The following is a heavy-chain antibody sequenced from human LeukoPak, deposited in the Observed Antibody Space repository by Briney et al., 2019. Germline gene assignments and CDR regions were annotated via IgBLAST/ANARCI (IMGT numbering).Heavy chain of an antibody. J-gene: IGHJ5*02. D-gene: IGHD6-19*01. CDR2: INPNSGGT. V-gene: IGHV1-2*02. CDR1: GYTFTGYY. CDR3: AREIIAVAGAFDP. Sequence: ASVKVSCKASGYTFTGYYMHWVRQAPGQELEWMGWINPNSGGTNYAQKFQGRVTMTRDTSISTAYMELSRLRSDDTAVYYCAREIIAVAGAFDPWGQGTLVTVSS.